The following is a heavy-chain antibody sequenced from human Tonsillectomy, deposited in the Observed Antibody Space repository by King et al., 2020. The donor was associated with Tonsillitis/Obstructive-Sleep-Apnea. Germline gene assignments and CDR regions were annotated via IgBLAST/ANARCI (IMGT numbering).Heavy chain of an antibody. J-gene: IGHJ5*02. D-gene: IGHD4-11*01. CDR2: IHYSGST. Sequence: QLQESGPGLVKPSETLSLTCTVSGGSISSYYWSWIRQPPGKGLEWIGYIHYSGSTNYNPSVKSRVTISVDTSKNQFSLKLSPVTAADTAVYYCARLVTVAFDPWGQGTLVTVSS. V-gene: IGHV4-59*08. CDR3: ARLVTVAFDP. CDR1: GGSISSYY.